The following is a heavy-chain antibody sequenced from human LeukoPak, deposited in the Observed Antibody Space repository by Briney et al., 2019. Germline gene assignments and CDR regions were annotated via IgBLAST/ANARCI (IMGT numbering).Heavy chain of an antibody. CDR1: GFTFSSYD. D-gene: IGHD6-19*01. Sequence: GGSLRLSCAASGFTFSSYDMTWVRQAPGRRLVWVSSLRPSGANTYYGDSVKGSFTISRDNSKNTVYLQMNNMRVDDTAVYYCARVAGWHWFDPWGQGTLVTVSS. V-gene: IGHV3-23*01. J-gene: IGHJ5*02. CDR2: LRPSGANT. CDR3: ARVAGWHWFDP.